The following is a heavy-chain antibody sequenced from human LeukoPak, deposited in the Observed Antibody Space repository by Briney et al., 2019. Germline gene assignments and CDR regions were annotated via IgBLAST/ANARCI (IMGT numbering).Heavy chain of an antibody. CDR2: ISSSSSYI. Sequence: GGSLRLSCAASGFTFSSYSMNWVRQAPGKGLEWVSSISSSSSYIYYADSVKGRSTISRDNAKNSLYLQMNSLRAEDTAVYYCASGVDTAMVGFDYWGQGTLVTVSS. V-gene: IGHV3-21*01. CDR3: ASGVDTAMVGFDY. CDR1: GFTFSSYS. D-gene: IGHD5-18*01. J-gene: IGHJ4*02.